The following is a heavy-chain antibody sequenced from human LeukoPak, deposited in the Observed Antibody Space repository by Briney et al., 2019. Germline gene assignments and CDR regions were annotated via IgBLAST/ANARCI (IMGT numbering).Heavy chain of an antibody. CDR2: INHSGST. CDR3: ACARVAAAMFDP. J-gene: IGHJ5*02. V-gene: IGHV4-34*01. CDR1: GGSFSGYY. D-gene: IGHD6-13*01. Sequence: SETLSLTCAVYGGSFSGYYWSGIRQPPGKGLEWIGEINHSGSTNYNPSLKSRVTISVDTSKNQFSLKLSSVTAADTAVYYCACARVAAAMFDPWSPGTLVTVSS.